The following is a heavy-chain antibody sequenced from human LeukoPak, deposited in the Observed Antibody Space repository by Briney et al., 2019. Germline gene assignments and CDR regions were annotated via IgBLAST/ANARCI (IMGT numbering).Heavy chain of an antibody. CDR3: ARARAGYSSPI. J-gene: IGHJ4*02. V-gene: IGHV4-59*11. CDR2: IHYSGST. Sequence: SETLSLTCSVSGASISSHCWSWIRQPPGKGLEWIGYIHYSGSTNCNPSLKSRVTISLDTSKNQFSLKLSSVTAADTAVYYCARARAGYSSPIWGQGTLVTVSS. D-gene: IGHD6-13*01. CDR1: GASISSHC.